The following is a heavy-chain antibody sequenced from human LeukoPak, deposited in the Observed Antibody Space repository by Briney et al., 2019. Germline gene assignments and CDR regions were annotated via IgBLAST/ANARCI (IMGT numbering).Heavy chain of an antibody. CDR2: INPNSGGT. V-gene: IGHV1-2*02. CDR1: GYTFTGYY. Sequence: ASVKVSCKVSGYTFTGYYMHWVRQAPGQGLEWMGWINPNSGGTNYAQKFQGRVTMTRDTSISTAYMELSSLRSEDTAVYYCARVDQMVRGVIMSGGAFDIWGQGTMVTVSS. D-gene: IGHD3-10*01. CDR3: ARVDQMVRGVIMSGGAFDI. J-gene: IGHJ3*02.